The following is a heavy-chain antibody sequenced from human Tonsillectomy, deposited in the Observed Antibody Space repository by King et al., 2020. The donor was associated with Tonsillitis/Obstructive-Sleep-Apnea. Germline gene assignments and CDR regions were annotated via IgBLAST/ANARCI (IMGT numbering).Heavy chain of an antibody. CDR2: INHSGST. CDR3: ARGRDDYSNWFDP. V-gene: IGHV4-34*01. Sequence: VQLQQWGAGLLKPSETLSLTCAVYGGSFSGYYWSWIRQPPGKGLEWIGEINHSGSTNYNPSLKSRVTISVDTSKNQFSLKLSSVTAADTAVYYCARGRDDYSNWFDPWGQGTLVTVSS. CDR1: GGSFSGYY. D-gene: IGHD4-11*01. J-gene: IGHJ5*02.